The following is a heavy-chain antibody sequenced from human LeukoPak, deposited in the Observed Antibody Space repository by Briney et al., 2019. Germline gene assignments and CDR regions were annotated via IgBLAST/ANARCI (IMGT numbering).Heavy chain of an antibody. CDR3: AREILAPGKTHDY. V-gene: IGHV3-74*01. J-gene: IGHJ4*02. Sequence: GGSLRLSCAASGFTFSSYEMNWVRQVPGKGLVWVSRINDDGSATFYADSVKGRFTISRDNAKNTLFLQMSSLRAEDTAVYFCAREILAPGKTHDYWGQRTLVTVSS. CDR2: INDDGSAT. CDR1: GFTFSSYE.